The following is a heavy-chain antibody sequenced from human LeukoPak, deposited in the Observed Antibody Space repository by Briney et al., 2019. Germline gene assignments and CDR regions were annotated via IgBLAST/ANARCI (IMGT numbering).Heavy chain of an antibody. CDR2: IWYDGSNK. J-gene: IGHJ5*02. CDR1: GFXFSSYG. Sequence: GRSLRLSCAASGFXFSSYGMHWVRQAPGKGLEWVAVIWYDGSNKYYADSVKGRFTISRDNSKNTMYVQLNSLRAEDTAVYYCAKDLRALVGVTLASWGQGTLVTVSA. V-gene: IGHV3-33*06. CDR3: AKDLRALVGVTLAS. D-gene: IGHD1-26*01.